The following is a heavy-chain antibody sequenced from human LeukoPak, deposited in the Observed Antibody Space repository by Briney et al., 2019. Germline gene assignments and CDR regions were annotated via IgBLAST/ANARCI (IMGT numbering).Heavy chain of an antibody. V-gene: IGHV4-39*01. CDR1: GGSISSSCYY. Sequence: SETLSLTCTVSGGSISSSCYYWGWIRQPPGKGLEWIGSFYYSGSTYYNPPLKSRVTICVDTSKNQFSLKVSSVTAADTAVYCCATPASGLREAPLDYWGQGTLVTVSS. CDR2: FYYSGST. J-gene: IGHJ4*02. D-gene: IGHD3-16*01. CDR3: ATPASGLREAPLDY.